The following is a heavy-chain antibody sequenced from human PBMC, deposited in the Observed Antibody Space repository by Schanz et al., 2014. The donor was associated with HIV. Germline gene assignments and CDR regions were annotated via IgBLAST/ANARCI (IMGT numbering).Heavy chain of an antibody. CDR2: LWFDGSID. Sequence: VRLLESGGGLVQPGGSLSLSCAASGFSFSSYGMHWVRQAPGKGLEWVAILWFDGSIDYYVDSVKGRFTVFRDNSKNTLYLQMNSLSPEDTAVYYCARDNRGDYYLDSRGQGTLVTVSS. V-gene: IGHV3-33*01. CDR1: GFSFSSYG. CDR3: ARDNRGDYYLDS. D-gene: IGHD4-17*01. J-gene: IGHJ1*01.